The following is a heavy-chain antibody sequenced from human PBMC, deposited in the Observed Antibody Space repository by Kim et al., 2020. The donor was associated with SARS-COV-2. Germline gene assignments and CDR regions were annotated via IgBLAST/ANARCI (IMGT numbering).Heavy chain of an antibody. V-gene: IGHV1-24*01. CDR2: IDPEDGET. CDR1: GYTLIELS. D-gene: IGHD3-10*01. Sequence: ASVKVSCKVSGYTLIELSMHWVRQAPGKGLEWMGGIDPEDGETIYAQKFEGRVTMTEDTSTDPAYMELSSLRSEDTALYYCATATAVRGCITDYNYYYGMDVWRQGTTVTVSS. J-gene: IGHJ6*02. CDR3: ATATAVRGCITDYNYYYGMDV.